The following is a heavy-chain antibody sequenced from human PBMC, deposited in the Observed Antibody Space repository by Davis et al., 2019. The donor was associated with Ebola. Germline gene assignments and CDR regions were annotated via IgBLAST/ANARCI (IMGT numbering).Heavy chain of an antibody. J-gene: IGHJ4*02. CDR3: ARGVRHQWLHLDY. CDR1: GFTFSSYG. CDR2: ISYDGSNK. Sequence: PGGSLRLSCAASGFTFSSYGMHWVRQAPGKGLEWVAVISYDGSNKYYADSVKGRFTISRDNSKNTLYLQMNSLRAEDTAVYYCARGVRHQWLHLDYWGQGTLVTVSS. V-gene: IGHV3-30*03. D-gene: IGHD2-8*01.